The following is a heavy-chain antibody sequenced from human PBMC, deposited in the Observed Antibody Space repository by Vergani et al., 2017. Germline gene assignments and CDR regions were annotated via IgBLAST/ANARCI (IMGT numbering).Heavy chain of an antibody. D-gene: IGHD3-16*02. CDR1: GYTFTSYA. J-gene: IGHJ4*02. V-gene: IGHV1-3*01. Sequence: QVQLVQSGAEVKKPGASVKVSCKASGYTFTSYAMHWVRQAPGQRLEWMGWINAGNGNTKYSQKFQGRVTITRDTSASTAYMELSSLRSEDTAVYYCAREGFYDYVRGSYRLRGGYYFDYWGQGTLVTVSS. CDR3: AREGFYDYVRGSYRLRGGYYFDY. CDR2: INAGNGNT.